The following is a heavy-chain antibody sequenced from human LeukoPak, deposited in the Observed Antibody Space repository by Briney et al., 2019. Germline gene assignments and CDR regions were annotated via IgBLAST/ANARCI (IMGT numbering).Heavy chain of an antibody. D-gene: IGHD3-22*01. J-gene: IGHJ4*02. CDR1: GFSFSSYG. V-gene: IGHV3-30*02. CDR3: AKDSAYYYDSSGYYYD. Sequence: GGSLRLSCAASGFSFSSYGMHWVRQAPGKGLEWVAFIRYDGSNKYYANSLKGRFTISRDNSKNTLYLQMNSLRAEDTAVYYCAKDSAYYYDSSGYYYDWGKGTLVTVSS. CDR2: IRYDGSNK.